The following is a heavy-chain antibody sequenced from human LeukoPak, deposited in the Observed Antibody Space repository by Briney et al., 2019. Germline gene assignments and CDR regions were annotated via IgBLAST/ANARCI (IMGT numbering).Heavy chain of an antibody. V-gene: IGHV3-23*01. CDR3: AKGNHYYDSSGTSDY. Sequence: GGSLILSCAASGFTFSSYAMSWVRKAPGKGLEWVSAISGSGGSTYYADSVKGRFTISRDNSKNTLYLQMNSLRAEDTAVYYCAKGNHYYDSSGTSDYWGQGTLVTVSS. CDR1: GFTFSSYA. D-gene: IGHD3-22*01. J-gene: IGHJ4*02. CDR2: ISGSGGST.